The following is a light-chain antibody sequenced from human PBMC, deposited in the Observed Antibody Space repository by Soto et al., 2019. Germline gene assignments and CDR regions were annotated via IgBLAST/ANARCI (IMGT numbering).Light chain of an antibody. CDR2: GAF. CDR3: QQSNNWPWT. J-gene: IGKJ1*01. V-gene: IGKV3-15*01. CDR1: QSVSSS. Sequence: EIVMTQSPATLSVSPGERATLSCRASQSVSSSLAWYQQKPGQAPRLLIYGAFTRATGIPARFSGSGSGTEFTLTISSLQSEDFAVYYCQQSNNWPWTFGQGTKVDIK.